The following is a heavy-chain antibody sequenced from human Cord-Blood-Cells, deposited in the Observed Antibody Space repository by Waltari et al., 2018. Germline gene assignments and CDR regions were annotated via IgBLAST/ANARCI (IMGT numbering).Heavy chain of an antibody. J-gene: IGHJ3*02. CDR3: AREGGIRHDAFDI. D-gene: IGHD3-16*01. CDR2: MTPIFGTA. Sequence: QVQLVQSGAEVKKPGSSVKVSCKASGGTFSSYAISWVRQAPGQGLGWLGGMTPIFGTANDGQKVQGRVTITADESTSTAYMELSSRRSEDTAVYYCAREGGIRHDAFDIWGQGTMVTVSS. CDR1: GGTFSSYA. V-gene: IGHV1-69*01.